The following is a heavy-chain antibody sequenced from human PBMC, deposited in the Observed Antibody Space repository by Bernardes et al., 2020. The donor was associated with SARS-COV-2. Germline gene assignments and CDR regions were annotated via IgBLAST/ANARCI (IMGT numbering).Heavy chain of an antibody. Sequence: GGSLRLSCAASGFTFSSYSMNWVRQAPGKGLEWVSSISSSSSYIYYADSVKGRFTISRDNAKNSLYLQMNSLRAEDTAVYYCARDGAAAVIAFDIWGQGTMVTVSS. D-gene: IGHD6-13*01. CDR3: ARDGAAAVIAFDI. J-gene: IGHJ3*02. V-gene: IGHV3-21*01. CDR1: GFTFSSYS. CDR2: ISSSSSYI.